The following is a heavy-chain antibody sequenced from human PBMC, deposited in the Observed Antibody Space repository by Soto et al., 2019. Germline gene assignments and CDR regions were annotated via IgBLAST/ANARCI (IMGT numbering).Heavy chain of an antibody. D-gene: IGHD6-13*01. CDR2: LSGSGGST. Sequence: EVQLLESGGGLVQPGGSLRLSCAASGFTFSSYAMTWVRQAPGKGLEWVSALSGSGGSTYYADSVKGRFTISRDNSKNTLYLQMNSLRVDDTAVYYCAKDGRARHQLTYYYGFDVWGQGTTVTASS. V-gene: IGHV3-23*01. J-gene: IGHJ6*02. CDR1: GFTFSSYA. CDR3: AKDGRARHQLTYYYGFDV.